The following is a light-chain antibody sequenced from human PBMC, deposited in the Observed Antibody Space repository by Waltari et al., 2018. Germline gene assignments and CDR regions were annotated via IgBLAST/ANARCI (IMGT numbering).Light chain of an antibody. CDR2: AAS. CDR3: QQASTLPFT. Sequence: DIQMTQSPSSVSAAVGDRVTITCRASHGIGNWLAWYQQKPGRAPTLLIYAASSLQSGVPLRFSASGSGTDFTLTISSLQPEDFATYFCQQASTLPFTVGGGTKVQIE. V-gene: IGKV1-12*02. J-gene: IGKJ4*01. CDR1: HGIGNW.